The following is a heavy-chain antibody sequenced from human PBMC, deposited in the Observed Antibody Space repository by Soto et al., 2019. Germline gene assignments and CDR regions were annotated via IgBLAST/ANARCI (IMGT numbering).Heavy chain of an antibody. CDR1: GFTFSSYG. J-gene: IGHJ4*02. CDR3: AKRVTRFSGVSGDFDY. D-gene: IGHD3-3*01. CDR2: ISYDGSNK. Sequence: GCLRLSCTASGFTFSSYGMHGVRQAPGKGLEWVAVISYDGSNKYYADSVKVRFTISRDNSKNTLYLQMNSLRAEDTAVYYCAKRVTRFSGVSGDFDYWGQGTLVTVYS. V-gene: IGHV3-30*18.